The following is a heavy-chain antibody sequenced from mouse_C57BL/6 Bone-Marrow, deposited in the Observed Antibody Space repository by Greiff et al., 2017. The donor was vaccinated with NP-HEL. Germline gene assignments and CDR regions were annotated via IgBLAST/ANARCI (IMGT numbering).Heavy chain of an antibody. V-gene: IGHV1-54*01. CDR1: GYAFTNYL. CDR2: INPGSGGT. Sequence: VQLQQSGAELVRPGTSVKVSCKASGYAFTNYLIEWVKQRPGQGLEWIGVINPGSGGTNYNEKFKGKATLTADKSSSTAYMQLSSLTSEDSAVYCCEREGGDYWGQGTTLTVSS. CDR3: EREGGDY. J-gene: IGHJ2*01.